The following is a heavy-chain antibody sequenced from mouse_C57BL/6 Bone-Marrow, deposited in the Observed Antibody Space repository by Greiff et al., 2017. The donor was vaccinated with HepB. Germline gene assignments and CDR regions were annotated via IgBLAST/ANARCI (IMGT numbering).Heavy chain of an antibody. CDR1: GFTFSDAW. V-gene: IGHV6-6*01. Sequence: EVKVVESGGGLVQPGGSMKLSCAASGFTFSDAWMDWVRQSPEKGLEWVAEIRNKANNHATYYAESVKGRFTISRDDSKSSVYLQMNSLRAEDTGIYYCTRREYYYGSSYPYWGQGTLVTVSA. CDR2: IRNKANNHAT. CDR3: TRREYYYGSSYPY. J-gene: IGHJ3*01. D-gene: IGHD1-1*01.